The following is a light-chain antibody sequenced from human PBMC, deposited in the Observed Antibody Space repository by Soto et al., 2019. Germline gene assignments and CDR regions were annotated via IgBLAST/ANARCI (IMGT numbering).Light chain of an antibody. V-gene: IGKV1-12*01. CDR1: QDIRTW. CDR2: VVS. J-gene: IGKJ1*01. Sequence: DIEMTKSPSSVFASVGARVKITCGASQDIRTWLAWYQQKPGNAPKLLIYVVSSLQSGVPSRFSGSGSGTYFTLTISNLQPEDFATYYCLHTDSFPWTFGQGTKVDIK. CDR3: LHTDSFPWT.